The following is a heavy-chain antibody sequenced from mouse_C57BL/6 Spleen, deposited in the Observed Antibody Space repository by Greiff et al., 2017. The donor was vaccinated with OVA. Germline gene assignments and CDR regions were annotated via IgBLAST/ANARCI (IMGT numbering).Heavy chain of an antibody. D-gene: IGHD1-1*01. J-gene: IGHJ3*01. CDR1: GYTFTDYY. V-gene: IGHV1-19*01. Sequence: VQLQQSGPVLVKPGASVKMSCKASGYTFTDYYMNWVKQSHGKSLEWIGVINPYNGGTSYNQKFKGKATLTVDKSSSTAYMELNSLTSEDSAVYYCARSHYYGSSYETWFAYWGQGTLVTVSA. CDR3: ARSHYYGSSYETWFAY. CDR2: INPYNGGT.